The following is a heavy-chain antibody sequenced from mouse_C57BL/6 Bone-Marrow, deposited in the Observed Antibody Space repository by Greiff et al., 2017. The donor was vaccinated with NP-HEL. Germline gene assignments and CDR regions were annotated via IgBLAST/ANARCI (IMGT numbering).Heavy chain of an antibody. Sequence: DVHLVESGGGLVQPGGSLSLSCAASGFTFTDYYMSWVRQPPGKALEWLGFIRNKANGYTTEYSASVKVRFTISRDNSPSILYLQMNALRAEDSATYYCARFEYSNYYWYFDVWGTGTTVTVSS. CDR3: ARFEYSNYYWYFDV. V-gene: IGHV7-3*01. CDR1: GFTFTDYY. J-gene: IGHJ1*03. D-gene: IGHD2-5*01. CDR2: IRNKANGYTT.